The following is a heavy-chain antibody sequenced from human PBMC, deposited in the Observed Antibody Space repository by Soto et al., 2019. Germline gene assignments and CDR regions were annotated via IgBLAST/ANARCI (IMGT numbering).Heavy chain of an antibody. J-gene: IGHJ5*02. D-gene: IGHD3-10*01. CDR3: VKDRGPADGSGTAPVGP. CDR1: GFTFSSYG. CDR2: ISYDGSNK. V-gene: IGHV3-30*18. Sequence: QVQLVESGGGVVQPGRSLRLSCAASGFTFSSYGMHWVRQAPGKGLEWVAAISYDGSNKYYADSVKGRFTISRDNYKNTMYRQMNSLRAGDTAVYYCVKDRGPADGSGTAPVGPWVQGTLVTVSS.